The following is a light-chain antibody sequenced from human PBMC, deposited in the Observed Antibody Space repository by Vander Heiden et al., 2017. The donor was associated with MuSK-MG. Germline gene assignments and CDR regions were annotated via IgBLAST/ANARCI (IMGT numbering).Light chain of an antibody. Sequence: SYVLTQPPSVSVAPGPTARITCGGNNIETKSVHWYQQKPGQAPVLVVYDDSDRPSGIPERFSGSISGNAATLTISRVEAGDEADYYCQVWDSSSNHVVFGGGTKLTVL. V-gene: IGLV3-21*02. CDR2: DDS. CDR1: NIETKS. J-gene: IGLJ2*01. CDR3: QVWDSSSNHVV.